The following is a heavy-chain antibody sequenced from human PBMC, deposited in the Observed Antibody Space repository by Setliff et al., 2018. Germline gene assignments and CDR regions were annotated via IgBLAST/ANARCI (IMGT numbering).Heavy chain of an antibody. D-gene: IGHD6-19*01. CDR2: INWNGGST. CDR1: GFTFDDHG. V-gene: IGHV3-20*01. Sequence: GGSLRLSCAASGFTFDDHGMSWVRQAPGKGLEWVSGINWNGGSTGYADSVKGRFTISRDNTKNTLYLQMNSLRAEDTALYHCARDDGSGWYFDAFDIWGQGTMVTVSS. J-gene: IGHJ3*02. CDR3: ARDDGSGWYFDAFDI.